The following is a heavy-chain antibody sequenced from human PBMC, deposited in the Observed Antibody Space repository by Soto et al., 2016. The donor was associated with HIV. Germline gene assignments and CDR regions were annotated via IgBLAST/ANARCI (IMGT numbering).Heavy chain of an antibody. CDR2: IYSGGST. V-gene: IGHV3-66*01. D-gene: IGHD3-10*01. CDR1: GFTFGDYV. CDR3: ARDPGYGSGSYSVPY. J-gene: IGHJ4*02. Sequence: EVQLVESGGGLVQPGRSLRLSCTASGFTFGDYVMSWVRQAPGKGLEWVSVIYSGGSTYYADSVKGRFTISRDNSKNTLYLQMNSLRAEDTAVYYCARDPGYGSGSYSVPYWGQGTLVTVSS.